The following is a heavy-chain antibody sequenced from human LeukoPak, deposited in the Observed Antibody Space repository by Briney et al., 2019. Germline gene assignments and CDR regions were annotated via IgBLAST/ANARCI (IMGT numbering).Heavy chain of an antibody. V-gene: IGHV1-69*06. CDR3: TRGLYYYDSNYFDY. CDR2: IIPIFGTA. D-gene: IGHD3-22*01. CDR1: GGTFSSYA. Sequence: SVKVSCKASGGTFSSYAISWVRQAPGQGLEWMGGIIPIFGTANYAQKFQGRVTITADKSTSTAYMELSSLRSEDTAVYYCTRGLYYYDSNYFDYWGQGTLVTVSS. J-gene: IGHJ4*02.